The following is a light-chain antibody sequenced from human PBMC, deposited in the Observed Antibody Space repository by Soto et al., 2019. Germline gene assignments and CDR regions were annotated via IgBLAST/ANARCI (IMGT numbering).Light chain of an antibody. CDR3: SSYAGNNNLV. V-gene: IGLV2-8*01. J-gene: IGLJ2*01. CDR2: EVS. Sequence: QSALTQPPSASGSPGQSVTISCTGTSSDVGGYNYVSWYQQHPGKAPKLMIYEVSKRPSGVPDHFSGSKSGNTASLTVSGLQAEDEGDFYCSSYAGNNNLVFGGGTKLTVL. CDR1: SSDVGGYNY.